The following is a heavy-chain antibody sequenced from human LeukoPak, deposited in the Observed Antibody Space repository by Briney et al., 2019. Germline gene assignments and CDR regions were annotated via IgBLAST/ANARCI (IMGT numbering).Heavy chain of an antibody. CDR2: IKQDGSEK. CDR3: ARSGNNYYYYMDV. J-gene: IGHJ6*03. CDR1: GFTLSSYE. D-gene: IGHD2/OR15-2a*01. Sequence: PGGSLRLSCMVSGFTLSSYEMSWVRQAPGKGLEWVAYIKQDGSEKYYVDSVKGRFTISRDNAKNSLYLQVNSLRAEDTAVYYCARSGNNYYYYMDVWGKGTTVTVSS. V-gene: IGHV3-7*01.